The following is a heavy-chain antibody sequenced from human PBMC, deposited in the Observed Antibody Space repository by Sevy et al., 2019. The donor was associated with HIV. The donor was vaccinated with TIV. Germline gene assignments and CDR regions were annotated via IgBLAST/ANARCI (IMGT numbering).Heavy chain of an antibody. D-gene: IGHD1-1*01. CDR3: AKTGGQYDLGMDV. CDR1: GFTFSSFE. J-gene: IGHJ6*02. Sequence: GGSLRLSCVASGFTFSSFEMNWVHQAPGKVLEWVSSISTSGSNRDYADSLKGRVTISRDNAKKSLYLQMNSLRAEDTAIYFCAKTGGQYDLGMDVWGQGTTVTVSS. V-gene: IGHV3-48*03. CDR2: ISTSGSNR.